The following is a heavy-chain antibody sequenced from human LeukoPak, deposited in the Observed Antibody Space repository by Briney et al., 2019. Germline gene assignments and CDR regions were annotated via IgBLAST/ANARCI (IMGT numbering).Heavy chain of an antibody. V-gene: IGHV1-8*01. D-gene: IGHD6-13*01. J-gene: IGHJ4*02. CDR1: GYTFTSYD. Sequence: ASVKVSCKASGYTFTSYDINWVRQATGQGLEWMGWMNPNSGNTGYAQKFQGRVTMTRNTSISTAYMELSSLRSEDTAVYYCARSRGIAVAGTVPLDYWGQGTLVTVSS. CDR2: MNPNSGNT. CDR3: ARSRGIAVAGTVPLDY.